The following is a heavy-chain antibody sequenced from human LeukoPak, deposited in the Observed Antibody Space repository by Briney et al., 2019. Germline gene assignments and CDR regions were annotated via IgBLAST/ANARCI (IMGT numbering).Heavy chain of an antibody. D-gene: IGHD3/OR15-3a*01. V-gene: IGHV1-18*01. CDR1: GHTFTSYG. CDR3: ARDAIVRNDFWTGYYLDRGKPGGLNWFDP. CDR2: ISAYNGNT. J-gene: IGHJ5*02. Sequence: ASVKVSCKASGHTFTSYGISWVRQAPGQGLEWMGWISAYNGNTNYAQKLQGRVTMTTDTSTSTAYMELRSLRSDDTAVYYCARDAIVRNDFWTGYYLDRGKPGGLNWFDPWGQGTLVNVSS.